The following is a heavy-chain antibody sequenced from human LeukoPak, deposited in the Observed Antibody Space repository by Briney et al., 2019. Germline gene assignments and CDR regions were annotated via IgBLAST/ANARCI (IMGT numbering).Heavy chain of an antibody. CDR1: GFTVSSNY. Sequence: GGSLRLSCAASGFTVSSNYMSWVRQAPGKGLEWVSVIYSGGSTYYADSVKGRFTISRDNSKNTLYLQMNSLRPEDTAVYYCAKDRMYCSGGSCYYFDYWGQGTLVTVSS. CDR2: IYSGGST. CDR3: AKDRMYCSGGSCYYFDY. J-gene: IGHJ4*02. V-gene: IGHV3-66*01. D-gene: IGHD2-15*01.